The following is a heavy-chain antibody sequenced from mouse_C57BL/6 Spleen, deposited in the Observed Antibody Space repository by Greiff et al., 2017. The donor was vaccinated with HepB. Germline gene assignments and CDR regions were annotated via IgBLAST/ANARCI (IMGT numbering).Heavy chain of an antibody. V-gene: IGHV5-4*01. CDR3: ARERSFYAMDY. Sequence: EVKLMESGGGLVKPGGSLKLSYAASGFTFSSYAMSWVRQTPEKRLEWVATISDGVSYTYYPDNVKGRFTISRDNAKNNLYLQMSHLKSEDTAMYYCARERSFYAMDYWGQGTSVTVSS. CDR2: ISDGVSYT. CDR1: GFTFSSYA. J-gene: IGHJ4*01.